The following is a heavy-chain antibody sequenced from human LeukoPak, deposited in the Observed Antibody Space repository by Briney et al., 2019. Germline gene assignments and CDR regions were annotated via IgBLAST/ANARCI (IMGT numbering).Heavy chain of an antibody. CDR2: IYYSGTT. CDR3: ARHESLGAFDI. D-gene: IGHD3-16*01. CDR1: GGSIRSSSSY. Sequence: PSETLSLTCTVSGGSIRSSSSYWSWIRQPPGQGLEWIGSIYYSGTTYYNPSLKSRVTISVDTSKNQFSLKLNSLTAADTAIYYCARHESLGAFDIWGQGTMVTVSS. J-gene: IGHJ3*02. V-gene: IGHV4-39*01.